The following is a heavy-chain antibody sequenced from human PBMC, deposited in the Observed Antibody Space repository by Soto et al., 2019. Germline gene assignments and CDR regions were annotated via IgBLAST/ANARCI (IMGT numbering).Heavy chain of an antibody. J-gene: IGHJ6*02. CDR3: ARVDSSSWYSYGMDV. D-gene: IGHD6-13*01. V-gene: IGHV3-48*02. CDR2: ISSTSSTI. Sequence: GVSLRLSCAASGFTFSNYNMNWVRQAPGKGLEWVSYISSTSSTIYYADSVKGRFTISRDNAQNPLYLQMHSLRDEDTAVYYCARVDSSSWYSYGMDVWGQGTTVTVSS. CDR1: GFTFSNYN.